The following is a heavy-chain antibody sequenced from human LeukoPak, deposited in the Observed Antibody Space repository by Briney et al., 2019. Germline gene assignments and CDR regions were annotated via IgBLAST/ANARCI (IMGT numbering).Heavy chain of an antibody. CDR3: ARLSAGISMSP. J-gene: IGHJ5*02. Sequence: SETLSLTCAVYGGSFSDYYWSWIRQPPGKGLEWIGEINRSGSTNYNPSLKSRVTISVGTSKNQISLKLSSVTAADTAVYYCARLSAGISMSPWGQGTLVTVSS. V-gene: IGHV4-34*01. CDR2: INRSGST. D-gene: IGHD3-22*01. CDR1: GGSFSDYY.